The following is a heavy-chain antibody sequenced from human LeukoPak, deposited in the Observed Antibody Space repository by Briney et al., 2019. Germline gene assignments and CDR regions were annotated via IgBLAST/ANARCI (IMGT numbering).Heavy chain of an antibody. CDR1: GYTFTGYY. Sequence: ASVKVSCKASGYTFTGYYLQWVRQAPGQGLEWMGLINPDSGGTEYAQRSQGRVTMTRDKSISTAYMELSRLRSDDTAVYYCARDHCSATGCYEDYYNGVDVWGQGTTVTVSS. J-gene: IGHJ6*02. CDR2: INPDSGGT. D-gene: IGHD2-2*01. V-gene: IGHV1-2*02. CDR3: ARDHCSATGCYEDYYNGVDV.